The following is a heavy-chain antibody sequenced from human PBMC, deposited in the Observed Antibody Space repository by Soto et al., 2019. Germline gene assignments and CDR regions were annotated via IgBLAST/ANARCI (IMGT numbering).Heavy chain of an antibody. D-gene: IGHD3-3*01. CDR1: GFTFSSYA. V-gene: IGHV3-30-3*01. J-gene: IGHJ6*02. CDR3: ARDKGGDFWSGRYGMDV. CDR2: ISYDGSNK. Sequence: QVQLVESGGGVVQPGRSLRLSCAASGFTFSSYAMHWVRQAPGKGLEWVAVISYDGSNKYYADSVKGRFTISRDNSKNTLYLQMNSLRAEDTAVYYCARDKGGDFWSGRYGMDVWGQGTTVTVSS.